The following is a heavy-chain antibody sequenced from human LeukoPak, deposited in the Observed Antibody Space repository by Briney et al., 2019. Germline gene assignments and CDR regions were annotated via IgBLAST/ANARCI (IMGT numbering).Heavy chain of an antibody. D-gene: IGHD7-27*01. CDR1: GYTFTSYD. CDR3: AKNTALTGEFDS. CDR2: MNPNSGNT. Sequence: ASVEVSCKASGYTFTSYDVNWFRQATGQGLEWMGWMNPNSGNTGYAQKFQGRVSLTRDTSISTAYMELSSLRSEDTAVYYCAKNTALTGEFDSWGQGTLVTVSS. J-gene: IGHJ4*02. V-gene: IGHV1-8*01.